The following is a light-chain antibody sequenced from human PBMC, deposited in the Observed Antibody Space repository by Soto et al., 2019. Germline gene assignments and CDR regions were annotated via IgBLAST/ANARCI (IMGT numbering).Light chain of an antibody. V-gene: IGKV3-20*01. CDR2: GAS. CDR3: QQFGSSPGFT. J-gene: IGKJ3*01. Sequence: EIVLTQSPGTLSLSPGERATLSCRASQSIDSRYLAWYQQKPGQAPRLLNYGASSRATGIPDRFSGSGSGTDFTLTISRLEPEDFAVYYCQQFGSSPGFTFGPGTKVDIK. CDR1: QSIDSRY.